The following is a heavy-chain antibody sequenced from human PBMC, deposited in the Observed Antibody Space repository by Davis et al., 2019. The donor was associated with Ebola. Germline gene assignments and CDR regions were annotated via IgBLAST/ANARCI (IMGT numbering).Heavy chain of an antibody. CDR2: MNPNSGNT. Sequence: ASVKVSCKTSGYTFTSYSINWVRQATGPGLEWMGWMNPNSGNTGYAQKFQGRVTMTRNTSISTAYMELSSLRAEDTAVYFRANEGGTYLEYWGQGTLVTVSS. D-gene: IGHD1-26*01. CDR3: ANEGGTYLEY. V-gene: IGHV1-8*02. CDR1: GYTFTSYS. J-gene: IGHJ4*02.